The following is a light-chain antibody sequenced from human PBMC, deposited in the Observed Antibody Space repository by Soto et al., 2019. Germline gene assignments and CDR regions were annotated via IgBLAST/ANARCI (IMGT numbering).Light chain of an antibody. CDR2: STN. CDR1: TGAVTSGYY. Sequence: QAVVTQEPSLTVSPGGTVTLTCASSTGAVTSGYYPNWFQQKPGQAPRTLIYSTNNKHPWTPARFSGSLLGGKAALTLSGVQPEDEAEYYCLLYYGGAQPWVFGGGTKLTVL. V-gene: IGLV7-43*01. CDR3: LLYYGGAQPWV. J-gene: IGLJ3*02.